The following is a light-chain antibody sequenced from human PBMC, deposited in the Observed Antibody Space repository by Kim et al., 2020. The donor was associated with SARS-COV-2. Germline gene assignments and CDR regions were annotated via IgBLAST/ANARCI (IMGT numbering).Light chain of an antibody. CDR1: QSVSSN. J-gene: IGKJ2*01. V-gene: IGKV3-15*01. CDR3: QQYNDWPPGDT. CDR2: GAS. Sequence: EIVMTQSPVTLSVSPGERATLSRRASQSVSSNLAWYQQKPGQAPRLLIYGASTRATGTPARFSGSGSGTEFTLTIGSLQSEDFALYYCQQYNDWPPGDTFGQGTKLEI.